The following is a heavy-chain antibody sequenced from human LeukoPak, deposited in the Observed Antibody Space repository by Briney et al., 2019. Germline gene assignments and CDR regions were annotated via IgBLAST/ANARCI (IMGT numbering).Heavy chain of an antibody. CDR1: GFTFSSYS. CDR3: AKSNGYGLVDI. V-gene: IGHV3-48*01. D-gene: IGHD3-10*01. J-gene: IGHJ3*02. Sequence: GGSLRLSCAAFGFTFSSYSVKWVRQAPGKGLEWVSYISSSSSTIYYADSVKGRFTISRDNAKNSLYLQMKSLRAEDTAVYYCAKSNGYGLVDIWGQGTMVTVSS. CDR2: ISSSSSTI.